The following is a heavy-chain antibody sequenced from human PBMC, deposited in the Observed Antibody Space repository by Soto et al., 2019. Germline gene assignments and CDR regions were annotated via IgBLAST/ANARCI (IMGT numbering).Heavy chain of an antibody. J-gene: IGHJ4*02. CDR3: AKGTCKSGGSCYSTFDY. CDR2: ISGSGGST. D-gene: IGHD2-15*01. V-gene: IGHV3-23*01. CDR1: GFTFGSYA. Sequence: EVQLLESGGGLVQPGGSLRLSCAASGFTFGSYAMSWVRQAPGKGLEWVSVISGSGGSTYYADSVKGRFTISRDNSKNTLYLQMNSLRAEDTAVYYCAKGTCKSGGSCYSTFDYWGQGTLVTVSS.